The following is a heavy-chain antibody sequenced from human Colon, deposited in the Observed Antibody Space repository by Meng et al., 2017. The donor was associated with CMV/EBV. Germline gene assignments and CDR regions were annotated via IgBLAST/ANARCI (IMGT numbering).Heavy chain of an antibody. J-gene: IGHJ6*02. Sequence: SETLSLTCTVSGYSITTGYYWGWVRQSPGKGLEWIGNVYHSGGTYYTPSLESRVTISVDTSQNQFSLNLGSVTAADTAVYYCAREMGYNWDLDHPYGMDVWGQGTTVTVSS. CDR3: AREMGYNWDLDHPYGMDV. V-gene: IGHV4-38-2*02. CDR1: GYSITTGYY. D-gene: IGHD1-20*01. CDR2: VYHSGGT.